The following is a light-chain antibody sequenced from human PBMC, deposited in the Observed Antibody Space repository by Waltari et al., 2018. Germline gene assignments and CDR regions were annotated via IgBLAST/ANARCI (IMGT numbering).Light chain of an antibody. V-gene: IGKV1-5*03. J-gene: IGKJ4*01. CDR2: KAS. CDR1: QSISKW. CDR3: QQYNSYSLLS. Sequence: DIQMTQSPSTLSASVGARVIFSCRASQSISKWLAWSQQKPGKAPKLLIYKASTLESGVPSRFSGSGSGTEFTLTISSLQPEDFATYYCQQYNSYSLLSFGGGTKVEIK.